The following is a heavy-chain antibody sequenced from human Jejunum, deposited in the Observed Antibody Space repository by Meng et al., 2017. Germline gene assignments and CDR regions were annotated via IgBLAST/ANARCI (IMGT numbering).Heavy chain of an antibody. CDR1: GFTFSSYW. CDR2: ISGDGSST. V-gene: IGHV3-74*01. J-gene: IGHJ4*02. CDR3: VRATSWNYITFDS. Sequence: EVHLVESGGGLVQPGGSLRLSGAPSGFTFSSYWMHWVRQAPGKGLVWVSRISGDGSSTTYADSVKGRFTISRDNAKNTLYLEMNSLRAEDTAVYYCVRATSWNYITFDSWGQGTLVTVSS. D-gene: IGHD1-7*01.